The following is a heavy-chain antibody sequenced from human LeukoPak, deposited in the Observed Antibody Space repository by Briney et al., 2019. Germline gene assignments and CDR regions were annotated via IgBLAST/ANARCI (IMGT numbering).Heavy chain of an antibody. V-gene: IGHV3-48*01. Sequence: GGSLRLSCAGSGFTFSNYAMNWVRQAPGKGLEWVSHISSSGTAIYYADSVKGRFTISRDNAKNSLYLQMNSLRAEDTAVYYCARDYSLTYWGQGTRVTVSS. CDR2: ISSSGTAI. CDR3: ARDYSLTY. D-gene: IGHD3-9*01. J-gene: IGHJ4*02. CDR1: GFTFSNYA.